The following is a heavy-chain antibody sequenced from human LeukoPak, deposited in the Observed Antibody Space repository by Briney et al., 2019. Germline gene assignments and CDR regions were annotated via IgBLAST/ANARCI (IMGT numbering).Heavy chain of an antibody. V-gene: IGHV3-7*01. Sequence: GGSLRLSCLASGFTFSNSWMTWVRQAPGRGLEWVANIKKDGSDKQYVDSVRGRFTISRDNAKKSVSLQMDGLRAEDTGVYHCVRESDVWSGPGIGRPLDVWGNGTTVTVSS. CDR2: IKKDGSDK. CDR1: GFTFSNSW. J-gene: IGHJ6*04. CDR3: VRESDVWSGPGIGRPLDV. D-gene: IGHD3-3*01.